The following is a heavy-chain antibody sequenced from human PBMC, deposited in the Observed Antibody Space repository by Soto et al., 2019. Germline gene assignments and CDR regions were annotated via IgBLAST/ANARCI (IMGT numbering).Heavy chain of an antibody. J-gene: IGHJ5*02. CDR2: IIPIFGSA. CDR1: GGTFSNYA. CDR3: AKDGGKDGYFGNWLDP. D-gene: IGHD5-12*01. Sequence: SVKVSCKASGGTFSNYAITWVRQAPGQGLEWLGRIIPIFGSANYAQKFQGRVTITADESTTTAYMELSSRRSDDTAVYYCAKDGGKDGYFGNWLDPWGQGTRVTVAS. V-gene: IGHV1-69*13.